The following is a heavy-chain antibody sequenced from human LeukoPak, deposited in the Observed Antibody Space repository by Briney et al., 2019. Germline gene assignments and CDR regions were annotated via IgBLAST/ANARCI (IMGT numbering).Heavy chain of an antibody. CDR2: ISYSGGRT. V-gene: IGHV3-23*01. J-gene: IGHJ6*02. D-gene: IGHD4-17*01. CDR3: AKEVSNGDYNILGYYYNGMDV. CDR1: GFIFSSYA. Sequence: PGGSLRLSCAVSGFIFSSYAMSWVRQAPGKGLEWVSGISYSGGRTYYADSVKGRFTISRDNSKNTVYLQMNSPRVEDTAVYYCAKEVSNGDYNILGYYYNGMDVWGQGTTVTVSS.